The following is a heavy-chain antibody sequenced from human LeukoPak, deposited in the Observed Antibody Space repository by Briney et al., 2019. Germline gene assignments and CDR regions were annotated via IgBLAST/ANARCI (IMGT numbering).Heavy chain of an antibody. V-gene: IGHV4-61*02. CDR1: GGSISSGSYY. Sequence: SETLSLTCTVSGGSISSGSYYWSWIRQPAGKGLEWIGRIYTSGSTNYNPSLKSRVTMSVDTSKNQFSLKLSSVTAADTAVYYCARLAARGWFDPWGQGTLVTVSS. CDR2: IYTSGST. J-gene: IGHJ5*02. CDR3: ARLAARGWFDP.